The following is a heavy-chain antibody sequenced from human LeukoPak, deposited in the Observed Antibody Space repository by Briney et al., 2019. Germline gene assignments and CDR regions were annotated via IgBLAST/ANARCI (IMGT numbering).Heavy chain of an antibody. D-gene: IGHD3-10*01. Sequence: EASVKVSCKASGGTFSSYAISWVRQAPGQGLEWMGGIIPIFGTANYAQKFQGRVTITADESTSTAYMELSSLRSEDTAVYYCAIDGSGSYYYQNVVTAIPLPDYWGQGTLVTVSP. J-gene: IGHJ4*02. CDR2: IIPIFGTA. CDR1: GGTFSSYA. CDR3: AIDGSGSYYYQNVVTAIPLPDY. V-gene: IGHV1-69*13.